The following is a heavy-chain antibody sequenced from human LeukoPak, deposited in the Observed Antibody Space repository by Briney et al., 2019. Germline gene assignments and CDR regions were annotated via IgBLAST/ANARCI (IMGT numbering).Heavy chain of an antibody. V-gene: IGHV3-48*04. CDR2: ISSSGSTI. Sequence: GGSLRLSCAASGFTFSSYAMSWVRQAPGKGLEWVSYISSSGSTIYYADSVKGRFTISRDNAKNSLYLEMNSLRAEDTAVYYCMRWSHDSGYYYMDVWGKGTTVTVSS. D-gene: IGHD3-3*01. J-gene: IGHJ6*03. CDR3: MRWSHDSGYYYMDV. CDR1: GFTFSSYA.